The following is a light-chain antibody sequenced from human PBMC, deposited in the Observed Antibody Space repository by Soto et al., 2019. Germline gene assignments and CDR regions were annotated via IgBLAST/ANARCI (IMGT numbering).Light chain of an antibody. CDR3: QSYDSSLRV. CDR2: GNT. Sequence: QLVLTQPPSVSGAPGQRVTISCTGNSSNIGAGHDVHWYQQLPETAPKLLIYGNTNRPSGVPGRYSGSKFGISAYLAITGLQAEDEADYYCQSYDSSLRVFGGGTKLTVL. CDR1: SSNIGAGHD. V-gene: IGLV1-40*01. J-gene: IGLJ2*01.